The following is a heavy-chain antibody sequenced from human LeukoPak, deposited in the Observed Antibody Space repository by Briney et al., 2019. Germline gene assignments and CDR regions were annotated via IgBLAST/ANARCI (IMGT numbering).Heavy chain of an antibody. Sequence: PGGPLRLSCAASGFTFRSYGMHWVRQAPGKGLEWVAFIRYDGNSNYYADSVKGRFPISRDNSRSTLYLQMNSLRAEDTAVYYCAKEEVISGNHGVYFDYWGQGTLVTVSS. V-gene: IGHV3-30*02. CDR1: GFTFRSYG. D-gene: IGHD3-22*01. J-gene: IGHJ4*02. CDR3: AKEEVISGNHGVYFDY. CDR2: IRYDGNSN.